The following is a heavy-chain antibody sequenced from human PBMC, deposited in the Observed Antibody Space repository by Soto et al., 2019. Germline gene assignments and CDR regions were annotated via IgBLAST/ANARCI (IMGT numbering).Heavy chain of an antibody. CDR3: ARPPNYYDSSGYYGY. V-gene: IGHV3-21*01. D-gene: IGHD3-22*01. CDR1: GFTFSSYS. Sequence: EVQLVESGGGLVKPGGSLRLSCAASGFTFSSYSMNWVRQAPGKGLEWVSSISSSSSYIYYADSVKGRFTISRDNAKNSQYRQMNCLRGEETAVYYCARPPNYYDSSGYYGYWGQGTLVTVSS. J-gene: IGHJ4*02. CDR2: ISSSSSYI.